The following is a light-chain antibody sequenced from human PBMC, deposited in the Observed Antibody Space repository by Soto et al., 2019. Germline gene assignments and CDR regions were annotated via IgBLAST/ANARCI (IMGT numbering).Light chain of an antibody. CDR1: SSDVGGYNY. Sequence: QSALTQPASVSGSPGQSITISCTGTSSDVGGYNYISWYQQHPGKAPKLMIYDVSNRPSGVSNRFSGSKSGSTASLTISGLQAEDEAEYYCSSYTSSSTRVFGGGTKLTV. CDR2: DVS. J-gene: IGLJ2*01. CDR3: SSYTSSSTRV. V-gene: IGLV2-14*01.